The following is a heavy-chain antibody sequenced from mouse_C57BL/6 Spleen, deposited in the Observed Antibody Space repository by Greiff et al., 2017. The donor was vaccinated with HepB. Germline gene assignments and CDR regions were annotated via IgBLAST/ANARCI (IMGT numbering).Heavy chain of an antibody. CDR1: GYTFTSYW. V-gene: IGHV1-69*01. CDR2: IDPSDSYT. CDR3: ARGALGQLFAY. D-gene: IGHD3-1*01. J-gene: IGHJ3*01. Sequence: QVQLQQSGAELVMPGASVKLSCKASGYTFTSYWMHWVKQRPGQGLEWIGEIDPSDSYTNYNQKFKGKSTLTVDKSSSTAYMQLSSLTSEDSAVYYCARGALGQLFAYWGQGTLVTVSA.